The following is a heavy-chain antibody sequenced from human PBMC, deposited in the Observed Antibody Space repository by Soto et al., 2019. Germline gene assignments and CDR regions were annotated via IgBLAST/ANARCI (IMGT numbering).Heavy chain of an antibody. CDR3: TSSGNDYSNYDTLWY. CDR1: GFTFSSYA. D-gene: IGHD4-4*01. Sequence: GGSLRLSCAASGFTFSSYAMSWVRQAPGKGLEWVSAISGSGGSTYYADSVKGRFTISRDNSKNTLYLQMNSLRAEDTAVYYCTSSGNDYSNYDTLWYWGQGTLVTVSS. V-gene: IGHV3-23*01. J-gene: IGHJ4*02. CDR2: ISGSGGST.